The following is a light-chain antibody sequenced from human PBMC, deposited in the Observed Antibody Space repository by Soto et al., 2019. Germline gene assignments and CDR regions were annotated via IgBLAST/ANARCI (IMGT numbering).Light chain of an antibody. CDR3: QQYNSYWT. Sequence: DIQMTQSPSTLSASVGDRVTITCRASQSISSWLAWYQQKPGKAPKLLIYKASSLESGVPSRFSGSGSGTEFTLTIISLQPDYFATYSGQQYNSYWTFGPGTKVEIK. CDR1: QSISSW. V-gene: IGKV1-5*03. J-gene: IGKJ1*01. CDR2: KAS.